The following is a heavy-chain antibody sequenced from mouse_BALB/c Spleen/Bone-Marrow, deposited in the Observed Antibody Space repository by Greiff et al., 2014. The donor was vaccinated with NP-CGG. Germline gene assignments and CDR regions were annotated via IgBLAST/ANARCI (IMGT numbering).Heavy chain of an antibody. CDR1: GYTFTSYY. CDR3: ARHKLAIDY. D-gene: IGHD6-1*01. Sequence: VQGVESGPELVKPGASVRISCKASGYTFTSYYIHWVKQRPGQGLEWIGWIYPGNVSTKYNEKFKVKATLTADKSSSTAYMQLSSLTSEDSAVYFCARHKLAIDYWGQGTSVTVSS. V-gene: IGHV1S56*01. CDR2: IYPGNVST. J-gene: IGHJ4*01.